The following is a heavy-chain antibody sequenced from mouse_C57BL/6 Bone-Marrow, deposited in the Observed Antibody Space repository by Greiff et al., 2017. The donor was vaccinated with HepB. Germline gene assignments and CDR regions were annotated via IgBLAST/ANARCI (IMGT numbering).Heavy chain of an antibody. Sequence: EVKVVESEGGLVQPGSSMKLSCTASGFTFSDYYMAWVRQVPEKGLEWVANINYDGSSTYYLDSLKSRFIISRDNAKNILYLQMSSLKSEDTATYYCARIPYYYGSSPYYFDYWGQGTTLTVSS. J-gene: IGHJ2*01. V-gene: IGHV5-16*01. CDR3: ARIPYYYGSSPYYFDY. CDR1: GFTFSDYY. D-gene: IGHD1-1*01. CDR2: INYDGSST.